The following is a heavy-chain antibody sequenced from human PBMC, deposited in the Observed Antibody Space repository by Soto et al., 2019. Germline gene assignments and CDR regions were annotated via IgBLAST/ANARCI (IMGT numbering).Heavy chain of an antibody. Sequence: ASVKVSFKSSGYTFTSYYMHCGLQAPGQGLEWMGIINPSGGSTSYAQKFQGRVTMTRDTSTSTVYMELSSLRSEDTAVYYCATPTPLRGAMITKINFDFWGQGTPVTVSS. CDR1: GYTFTSYY. V-gene: IGHV1-46*01. D-gene: IGHD3-10*01. CDR3: ATPTPLRGAMITKINFDF. J-gene: IGHJ4*02. CDR2: INPSGGST.